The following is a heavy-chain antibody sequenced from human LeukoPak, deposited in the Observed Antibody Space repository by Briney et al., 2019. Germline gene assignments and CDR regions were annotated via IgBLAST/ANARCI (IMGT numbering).Heavy chain of an antibody. V-gene: IGHV3-30*09. CDR3: VSPTADYPFLYYFDS. CDR2: ISSDGNSK. J-gene: IGHJ4*02. Sequence: GGSLRLSCAASGFSFSSYSIHWVRQAPGKGLEWVAVISSDGNSKNFALSVKGRFAISRVNSKNTLFLQMNNLRSEDTALYYCVSPTADYPFLYYFDSWGQGTLVTVSS. D-gene: IGHD5-12*01. CDR1: GFSFSSYS.